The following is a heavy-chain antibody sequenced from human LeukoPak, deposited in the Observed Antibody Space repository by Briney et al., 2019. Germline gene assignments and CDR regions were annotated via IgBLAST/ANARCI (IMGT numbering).Heavy chain of an antibody. CDR3: ARGRRDGYNLEYFDK. CDR2: FYYSGST. V-gene: IGHV4-39*01. CDR1: GGSITSSSYY. D-gene: IGHD5-24*01. Sequence: SETLSLTCTASGGSITSSSYYWGWIRQPPGKGLQWIGSFYYSGSTYYNPSLKSRVTIYVDTSKNQFSLKLSSVTAADTAVYYCARGRRDGYNLEYFDKWGQGTLVTVSS. J-gene: IGHJ4*02.